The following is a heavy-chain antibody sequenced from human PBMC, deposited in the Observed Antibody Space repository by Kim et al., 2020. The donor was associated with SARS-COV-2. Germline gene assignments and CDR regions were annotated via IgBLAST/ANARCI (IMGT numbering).Heavy chain of an antibody. CDR3: ATLAGLYYDSTNDGFDF. CDR1: GFTFTNYA. V-gene: IGHV3-23*01. D-gene: IGHD3-22*01. Sequence: GSLRLSCAASGFTFTNYAMTWVRQAPGKGLEWVSTISGGGTHYADSVKGRFTISRDNSNNTLYLRMSSLRVEDTAVYFCATLAGLYYDSTNDGFDFWGQGTMVTVSS. CDR2: ISGGGT. J-gene: IGHJ3*01.